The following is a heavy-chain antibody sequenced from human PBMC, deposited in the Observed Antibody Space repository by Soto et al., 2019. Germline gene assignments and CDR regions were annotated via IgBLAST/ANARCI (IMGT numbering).Heavy chain of an antibody. CDR2: ISSDGSST. V-gene: IGHV3-74*01. CDR3: ARDYDMDV. Sequence: EVQLVESGGGLVQPGGSLRLSCAASGFTFSSYWMHWVRQDPGKGLVWLSRISSDGSSTSIADSVKGRFTISRDNAKNTLYLRMNCLRDEDTAVYYCARDYDMDVWGQGTAVTVSS. CDR1: GFTFSSYW. J-gene: IGHJ6*02.